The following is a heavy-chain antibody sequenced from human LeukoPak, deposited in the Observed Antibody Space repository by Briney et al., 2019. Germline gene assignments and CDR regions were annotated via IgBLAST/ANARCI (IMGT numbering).Heavy chain of an antibody. D-gene: IGHD1-26*01. CDR2: IYYSGST. J-gene: IGHJ4*02. CDR3: AREATGSGSYYLDY. V-gene: IGHV4-61*01. CDR1: GYSISSGYY. Sequence: SETLSLTCTVSGYSISSGYYWSWIRQPPGKGMEWIGYIYYSGSTNYNPSLKSRVTISLDTSKNQFSLKLSSVTAADTAVYYCAREATGSGSYYLDYWGQGTLVTVSS.